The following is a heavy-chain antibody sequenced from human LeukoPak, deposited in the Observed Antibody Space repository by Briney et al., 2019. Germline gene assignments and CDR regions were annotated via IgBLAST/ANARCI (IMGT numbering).Heavy chain of an antibody. CDR1: GGSISGFY. J-gene: IGHJ5*02. CDR3: ARGYSATYGRFDP. D-gene: IGHD1-26*01. V-gene: IGHV4-59*01. CDR2: IHYSGST. Sequence: SETLSLTCTVSGGSISGFYWSWIRQPPGKGLEWIGYIHYSGSTNYNPSLKSRVIISLDTSKNQFSLKLTSVTAADTAVYFCARGYSATYGRFDPWGQGTLVTVSS.